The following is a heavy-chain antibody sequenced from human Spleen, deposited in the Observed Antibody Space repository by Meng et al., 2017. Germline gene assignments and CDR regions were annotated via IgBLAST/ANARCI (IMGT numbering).Heavy chain of an antibody. CDR3: ARESRDGYTFDAFDI. D-gene: IGHD5-24*01. V-gene: IGHV1-2*02. Sequence: ASVKVSCKASGYTFTGYYMHWVRQAPGQGLEWMGWINPNSGGTNSAQKFQGRVTMTRDTSISTAYMELSRLRSDDTAVYYCARESRDGYTFDAFDIWGQGRLVTVSS. CDR1: GYTFTGYY. CDR2: INPNSGGT. J-gene: IGHJ3*02.